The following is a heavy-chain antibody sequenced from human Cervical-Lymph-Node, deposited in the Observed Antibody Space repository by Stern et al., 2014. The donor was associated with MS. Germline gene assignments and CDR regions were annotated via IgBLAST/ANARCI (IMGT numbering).Heavy chain of an antibody. CDR3: ARVVWFGVPYAFDL. CDR1: GGSISSGSYY. Sequence: QLQLQESGPGLVKPSQTLSLTCTVSGGSISSGSYYWSWIRQPAGKGLEWIGRIYTSGSTNYNPSLQSRVTISVDTSKHQFSLKLSSVTAADTAVYYCARVVWFGVPYAFDLWGQGTMVTVSS. CDR2: IYTSGST. V-gene: IGHV4-61*02. J-gene: IGHJ3*01. D-gene: IGHD3-10*01.